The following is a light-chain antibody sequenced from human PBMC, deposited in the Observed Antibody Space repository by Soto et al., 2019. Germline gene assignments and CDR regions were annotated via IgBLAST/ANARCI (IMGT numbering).Light chain of an antibody. CDR3: HQYDDWPYT. CDR1: QSLSSN. V-gene: IGKV3-15*01. Sequence: EIVMTQSPATLSLSPGERATRSCRASQSLSSNVAWYQQIPGQTPRLLIYGASTRATGIPVRFSGSGSGTEFTLTISSLQSEDFAVYYCHQYDDWPYTFGQGTKVDIK. CDR2: GAS. J-gene: IGKJ2*01.